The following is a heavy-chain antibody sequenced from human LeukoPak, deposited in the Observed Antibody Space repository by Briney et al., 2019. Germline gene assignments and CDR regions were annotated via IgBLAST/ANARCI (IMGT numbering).Heavy chain of an antibody. V-gene: IGHV1-8*01. CDR2: MNPNSGNT. D-gene: IGHD6-6*01. CDR1: GYTFTSYD. CDR3: ARGLYSSSSTLIYYYYYMDV. J-gene: IGHJ6*03. Sequence: ASVKVSCKASGYTFTSYDINWVRQATGQGLEWMGWMNPNSGNTGYAQKFQGRVTMTRNTSISTAYMELSSLRSEDTAGYYCARGLYSSSSTLIYYYYYMDVWGKGTTVTVSS.